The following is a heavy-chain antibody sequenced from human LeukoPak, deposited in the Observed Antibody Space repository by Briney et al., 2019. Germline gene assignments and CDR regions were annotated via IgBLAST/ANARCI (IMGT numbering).Heavy chain of an antibody. V-gene: IGHV4-4*07. J-gene: IGHJ4*02. CDR2: IDPSGST. CDR1: GGSINDYY. CDR3: ARRASSTAWSFDY. D-gene: IGHD2-2*01. Sequence: PSETLSLTCTVSGGSINDYYWTWIRQPAGKGLEWIGQIDPSGSTKYKPSLESRVTVSVDTSKNQFSLQLTSMTVADTGVYYCARRASSTAWSFDYWGQGTLVIVSS.